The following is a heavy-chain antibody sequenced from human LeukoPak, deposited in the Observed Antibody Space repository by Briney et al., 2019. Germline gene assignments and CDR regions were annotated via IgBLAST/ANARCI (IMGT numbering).Heavy chain of an antibody. CDR2: INPDGSST. Sequence: GGSLRLSCAASGFTFSSYWMHWVRQAPGKGLVWVSRINPDGSSTDYADSVKGRFTISRDNAKNTLYLQMNSLRAEDTAVYYCATAGNYRFDRWGQGTLVTVSS. CDR3: ATAGNYRFDR. D-gene: IGHD4-11*01. J-gene: IGHJ4*02. CDR1: GFTFSSYW. V-gene: IGHV3-74*01.